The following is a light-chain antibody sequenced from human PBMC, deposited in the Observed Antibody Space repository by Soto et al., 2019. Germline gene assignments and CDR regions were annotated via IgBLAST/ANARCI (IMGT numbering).Light chain of an antibody. CDR2: ATS. CDR3: QHYGSSWT. Sequence: EIVLTQSPGTLSLSPGERATLSCRASQSGRANCIAWYQQKPGQAPRNLIYATSNRATGIPDRFSGVGSGTDFTLTISRLEPEDFALYYCQHYGSSWTFGQGTKVEIK. V-gene: IGKV3-20*01. J-gene: IGKJ1*01. CDR1: QSGRANC.